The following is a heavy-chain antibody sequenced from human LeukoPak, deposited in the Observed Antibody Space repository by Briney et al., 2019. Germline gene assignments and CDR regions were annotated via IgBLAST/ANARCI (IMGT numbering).Heavy chain of an antibody. CDR1: GFIFSYYA. D-gene: IGHD3-10*01. CDR2: ISYDGTDE. J-gene: IGHJ4*02. CDR3: ARGGVVTGSKYALDY. V-gene: IGHV3-30*01. Sequence: PGGSLRLSCTASGFIFSYYAMHWVRQAPGKGLEWVAIISYDGTDENFAESVEGRFTISRDDSVSTVYLQMNSLRPDDTAVYFCARGGVVTGSKYALDYWGQGTLVPVSS.